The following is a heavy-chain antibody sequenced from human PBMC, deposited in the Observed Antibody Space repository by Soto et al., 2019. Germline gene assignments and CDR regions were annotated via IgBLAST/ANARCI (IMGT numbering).Heavy chain of an antibody. CDR1: GGSISSSNW. V-gene: IGHV4-4*02. Sequence: SETLSLTCAVPGGSISSSNWWSWVRQPPGKGLEWIGEIYHSGSTNYNPSLKSRVTISVDKSKNQFSLKLSSVTAADTAVYYCARGVVGATDAFDIWGQGTMVTVSS. D-gene: IGHD1-26*01. CDR2: IYHSGST. CDR3: ARGVVGATDAFDI. J-gene: IGHJ3*02.